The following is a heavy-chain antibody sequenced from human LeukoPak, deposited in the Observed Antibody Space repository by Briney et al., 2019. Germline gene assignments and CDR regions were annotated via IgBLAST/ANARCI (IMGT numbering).Heavy chain of an antibody. CDR2: IYHSGST. V-gene: IGHV4-38-2*02. Sequence: SETLSLTCTVSGYSISSGYYWGWIRQPPGKGLEWIGSIYHSGSTYYNPSLKSRVTISVDTSKNQFSLKLSSVTAADTAVYYCASPITMVRGVIGDIWGQGTMVTVSS. CDR3: ASPITMVRGVIGDI. J-gene: IGHJ3*02. D-gene: IGHD3-10*01. CDR1: GYSISSGYY.